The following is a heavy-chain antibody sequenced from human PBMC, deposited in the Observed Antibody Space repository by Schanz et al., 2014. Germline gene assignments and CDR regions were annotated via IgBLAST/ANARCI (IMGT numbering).Heavy chain of an antibody. D-gene: IGHD1-26*01. CDR3: ARGGSGSHYRLDY. V-gene: IGHV3-48*01. CDR2: ISGSSRTI. Sequence: EVQLLESGGGLVEPGGSLRLSCAPSGFSLDIFAVSWVRQAPGKGLEWVSYISGSSRTIYYADSMKGRFTVSRDNAENALYLQMNSLRAEDTGLYFCARGGSGSHYRLDYWGQGTLVTVSS. CDR1: GFSLDIFA. J-gene: IGHJ4*02.